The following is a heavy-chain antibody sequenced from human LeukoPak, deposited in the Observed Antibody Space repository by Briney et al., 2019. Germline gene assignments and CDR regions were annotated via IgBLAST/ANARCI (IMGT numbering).Heavy chain of an antibody. J-gene: IGHJ4*02. Sequence: GGCLRLSRAASGFTVSSSYMSCVRHAPGKGLEYGSDIQRGGSTYYAADAKGRCTISRDNSKNTLPLQMNSLRVEDTGVYHCGREPGYSLVTHYGDFWGQGTLVTVSS. CDR3: GREPGYSLVTHYGDF. CDR1: GFTVSSSY. D-gene: IGHD2-21*02. V-gene: IGHV3-66*01. CDR2: IQRGGST.